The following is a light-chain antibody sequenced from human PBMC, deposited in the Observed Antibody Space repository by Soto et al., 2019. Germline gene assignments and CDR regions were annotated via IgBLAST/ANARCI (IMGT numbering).Light chain of an antibody. CDR2: GAS. CDR1: QSVSSN. Sequence: EIVMTQSPATLSVSPGERATLSCRASQSVSSNLAWYQQKPGQAPRLLICGASTRATGIPARFSGSGSGTEFTLTISSLQSEDFAVYYCQQYNNWQTFGQGTKVDIK. V-gene: IGKV3-15*01. J-gene: IGKJ1*01. CDR3: QQYNNWQT.